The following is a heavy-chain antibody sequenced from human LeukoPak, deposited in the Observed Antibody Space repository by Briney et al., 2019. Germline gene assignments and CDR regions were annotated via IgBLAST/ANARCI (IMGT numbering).Heavy chain of an antibody. CDR2: ISSSSSYI. J-gene: IGHJ4*02. Sequence: GGSLRLSCAASGFTFSSYSMNWVRQAPGKGLEWVSSISSSSSYIYYADPVKGRFTISRDNAKNSLYLQMNSLRAEGTAVYYCARDRGSVLRFLEWLLGPDYWGQGTLVTVSS. CDR1: GFTFSSYS. V-gene: IGHV3-21*01. D-gene: IGHD3-3*01. CDR3: ARDRGSVLRFLEWLLGPDY.